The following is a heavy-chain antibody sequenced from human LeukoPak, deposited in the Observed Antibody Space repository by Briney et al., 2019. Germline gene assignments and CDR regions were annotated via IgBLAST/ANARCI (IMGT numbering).Heavy chain of an antibody. CDR2: ISYDGSNK. D-gene: IGHD5-24*01. V-gene: IGHV3-30*04. CDR1: GFTFSSYA. Sequence: QPGGSLRLSCAASGFTFSSYAMHWVRQAPGKGLEWVAVISYDGSNKYYADSVKGRFTISRDNSKNTLYLQMNSLRAEDTAVYYCASITEMATSYDDYWGQGTLVTVSS. CDR3: ASITEMATSYDDY. J-gene: IGHJ4*02.